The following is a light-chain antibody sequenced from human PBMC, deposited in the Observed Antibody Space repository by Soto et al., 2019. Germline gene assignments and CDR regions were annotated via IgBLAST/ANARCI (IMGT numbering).Light chain of an antibody. V-gene: IGKV1-39*01. CDR2: AAS. Sequence: IQMTQSPSSLSASVGDRVTITCRASQSFGIYLNWYQQNPGKAPKLLIYAASTLQSGVPSRFSGSGSGTEFTLTISSLQPGDFATYYCQQSYTIPWTFGQGTKVDIK. CDR3: QQSYTIPWT. CDR1: QSFGIY. J-gene: IGKJ1*01.